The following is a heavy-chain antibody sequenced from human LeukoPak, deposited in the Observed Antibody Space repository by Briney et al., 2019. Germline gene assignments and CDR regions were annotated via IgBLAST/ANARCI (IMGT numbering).Heavy chain of an antibody. V-gene: IGHV3-30*18. CDR3: AKGKQQWWTFDALDI. CDR2: ISYDGGKK. Sequence: QPGRSLRLSCEAAGLTFSTYGMHWVRQAPGKGLEWVALISYDGGKKYYADSVKGRFTISRDNSKNTLYLQTNSLIPDDTAVYYCAKGKQQWWTFDALDIWGQGTTVTVSS. D-gene: IGHD5-18*01. J-gene: IGHJ3*02. CDR1: GLTFSTYG.